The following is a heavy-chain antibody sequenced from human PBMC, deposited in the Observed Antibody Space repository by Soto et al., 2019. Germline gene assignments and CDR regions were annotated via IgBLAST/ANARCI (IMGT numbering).Heavy chain of an antibody. V-gene: IGHV3-43*01. CDR2: ISWDGGST. D-gene: IGHD5-18*01. J-gene: IGHJ5*02. CDR3: AKDGSLGLWASGGWFDP. CDR1: GFTFDDYT. Sequence: PGGSLRLSCAASGFTFDDYTMHWVRQAPGKGLEWVSLISWDGGSTYYAGSVKGRFTISRDNSKNSLYLQMNSLRTEDTALYYCAKDGSLGLWASGGWFDPWGQGTLVTVS.